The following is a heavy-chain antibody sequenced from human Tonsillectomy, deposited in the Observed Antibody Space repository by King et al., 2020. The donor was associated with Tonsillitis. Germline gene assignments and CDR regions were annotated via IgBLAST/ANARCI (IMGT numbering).Heavy chain of an antibody. Sequence: VQLVESGGGVVQPGRSLRLSCAASGFTFRTYGMHWVRQAPGKGLEWVAFTASDGSNKYYGDSVRGRFTISRDNSRNTLYLQINSLRVEDTAVYYCAGGVGFGDGYFDSWGQGTLVIVSS. CDR2: TASDGSNK. V-gene: IGHV3-33*05. J-gene: IGHJ4*02. CDR1: GFTFRTYG. D-gene: IGHD3-10*01. CDR3: AGGVGFGDGYFDS.